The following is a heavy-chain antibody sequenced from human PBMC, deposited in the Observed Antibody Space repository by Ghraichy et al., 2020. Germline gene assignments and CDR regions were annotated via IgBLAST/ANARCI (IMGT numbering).Heavy chain of an antibody. J-gene: IGHJ6*02. D-gene: IGHD3-10*01. Sequence: ASVKVSCKASGYTFTSYGISWVRQAPGQGLEWMGWISAYNGNTNYAQKLQGRVTMTTDTSTSTAYMELRSLRSDDTAVYYCAREGFSISGSGSYYNVSYYYYGIDLWGHGTTVTVSS. CDR1: GYTFTSYG. CDR2: ISAYNGNT. V-gene: IGHV1-18*04. CDR3: AREGFSISGSGSYYNVSYYYYGIDL.